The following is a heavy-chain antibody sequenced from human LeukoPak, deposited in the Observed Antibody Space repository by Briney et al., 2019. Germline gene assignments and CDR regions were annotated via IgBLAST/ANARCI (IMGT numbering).Heavy chain of an antibody. CDR3: VRGRRDKDFWSGHYFDF. D-gene: IGHD3-3*01. CDR1: GGSIGSYY. J-gene: IGHJ4*02. Sequence: SETLSLTCTVSGGSIGSYYWNWIRQPPGKGLEYIGYIYYSGSANYNPSLKTRVTVSIDTPKNQFSLRLTSVTAADTAVYYCVRGRRDKDFWSGHYFDFWGQGALVTVSS. CDR2: IYYSGSA. V-gene: IGHV4-59*01.